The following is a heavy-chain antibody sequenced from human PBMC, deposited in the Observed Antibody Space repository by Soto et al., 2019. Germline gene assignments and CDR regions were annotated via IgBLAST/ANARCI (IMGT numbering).Heavy chain of an antibody. CDR3: ARDGPIQQLGQSYQF. V-gene: IGHV3-7*01. Sequence: GGSLRLSCAASGFPFTVFWMSWVRQVPGKGLEWVAMVNQGGTERYYVDSVKGRFTISRDNAANLVYLQMDSLRGEDTAVYYCARDGPIQQLGQSYQFWGQGTLVTVSS. J-gene: IGHJ1*01. CDR2: VNQGGTER. CDR1: GFPFTVFW. D-gene: IGHD4-4*01.